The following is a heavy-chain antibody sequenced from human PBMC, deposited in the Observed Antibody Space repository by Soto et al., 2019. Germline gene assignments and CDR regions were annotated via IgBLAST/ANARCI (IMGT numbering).Heavy chain of an antibody. Sequence: QVQLVESGGGVVQPGRSLRLSCAASGFTFSSYAMHWVRQAPGKGLEWVAVISYDGSNKYYADSVKGRFTISRDNSKNTLYLQMNSLRAEDTAVYYCARVEGSSHQGEYYGMDVWGQGTTVTVSS. CDR3: ARVEGSSHQGEYYGMDV. V-gene: IGHV3-30-3*01. J-gene: IGHJ6*02. CDR2: ISYDGSNK. CDR1: GFTFSSYA. D-gene: IGHD6-6*01.